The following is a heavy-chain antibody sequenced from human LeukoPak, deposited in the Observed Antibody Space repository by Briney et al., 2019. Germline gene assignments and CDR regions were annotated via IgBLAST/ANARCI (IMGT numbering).Heavy chain of an antibody. CDR2: IHPGTGDP. V-gene: IGHV1-2*02. CDR1: GHKFTDYY. J-gene: IGHJ4*02. Sequence: ASVKVSCKASGHKFTDYYLHWVRQAPGQGLEWMGWIHPGTGDPNYAQKFQGRVTVIRDTSISTVYMELIRLRSDDTAVYYCASYAAGYNWLKVWGQGTLVTVSS. CDR3: ASYAAGYNWLKV. D-gene: IGHD1-1*01.